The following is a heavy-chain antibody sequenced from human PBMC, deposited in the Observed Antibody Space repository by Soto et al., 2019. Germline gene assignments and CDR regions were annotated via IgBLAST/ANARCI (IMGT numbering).Heavy chain of an antibody. Sequence: VGSLRLSCAASGFTFSSYAMHWVRQAPGKGLEWVAVISYDGSNKYYADSVKGRFTISRDNSKNTLYLQMNSLRAEDTAVYYCARERIQLQWLFCFDPWGQGTLVTVSS. D-gene: IGHD5-18*01. V-gene: IGHV3-30-3*01. CDR2: ISYDGSNK. CDR1: GFTFSSYA. J-gene: IGHJ5*02. CDR3: ARERIQLQWLFCFDP.